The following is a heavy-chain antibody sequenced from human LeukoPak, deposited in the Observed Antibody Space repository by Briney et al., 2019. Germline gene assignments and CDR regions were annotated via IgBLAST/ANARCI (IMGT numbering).Heavy chain of an antibody. Sequence: AGGSLRLSCAASGFTFSSYTMNWVRQAPGMGLEWVSSISGTSTYIYHADSVRGRFTISRDNAKNSLFLQMNSLRAEDTAVYYCARAPYDYWGQGTLVTVSS. V-gene: IGHV3-21*01. CDR1: GFTFSSYT. CDR3: ARAPYDY. CDR2: ISGTSTYI. J-gene: IGHJ4*02.